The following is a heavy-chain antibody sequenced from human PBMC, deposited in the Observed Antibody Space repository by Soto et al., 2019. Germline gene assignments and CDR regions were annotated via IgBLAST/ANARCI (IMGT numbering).Heavy chain of an antibody. CDR1: GYGFTNYW. CDR3: ARRLLSRVDFDP. D-gene: IGHD3-16*02. Sequence: PGESLKISCKASGYGFTNYWIGWGRQTSCKGLEWMGITYPDDSQTLYSPSFQGQVTISVDKFISTAYLQWSSLKASDTAMYYCARRLLSRVDFDPWGQGTLVTVSS. V-gene: IGHV5-51*01. CDR2: TYPDDSQT. J-gene: IGHJ5*02.